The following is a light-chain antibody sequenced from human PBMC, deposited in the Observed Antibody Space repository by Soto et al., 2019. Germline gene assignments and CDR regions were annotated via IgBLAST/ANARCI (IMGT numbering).Light chain of an antibody. J-gene: IGLJ2*01. Sequence: SYELTQPPSVSVSPGQTASITCSGDKLGDKYACCYQQKPGQSPVLVIYQDSKRPSGIPERFSGSSSGNTATLTISGTQARDEADYYCQAWGSSTGVFGGGTKVTVL. CDR2: QDS. V-gene: IGLV3-1*01. CDR1: KLGDKY. CDR3: QAWGSSTGV.